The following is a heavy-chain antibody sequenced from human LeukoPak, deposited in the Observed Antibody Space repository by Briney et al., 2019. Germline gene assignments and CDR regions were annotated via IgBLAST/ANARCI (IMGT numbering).Heavy chain of an antibody. CDR2: IIPILGIA. Sequence: SVKVSCKASGGTFSSYTISWVRQAPGQGLEGMGRIIPILGIANYAQKFQGRVTITADKSTSTAYMELRSLRSDDTAVYYCARRAGEQAFDIWGQGTMVTVSS. D-gene: IGHD3-16*01. J-gene: IGHJ3*02. V-gene: IGHV1-69*02. CDR3: ARRAGEQAFDI. CDR1: GGTFSSYT.